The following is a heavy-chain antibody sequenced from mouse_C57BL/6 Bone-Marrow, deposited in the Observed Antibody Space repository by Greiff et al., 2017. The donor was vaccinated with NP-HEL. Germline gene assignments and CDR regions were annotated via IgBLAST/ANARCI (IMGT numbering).Heavy chain of an antibody. J-gene: IGHJ4*01. V-gene: IGHV3-8*01. CDR3: ARGILRLGYAMDY. CDR1: GYSITSDY. Sequence: EVMLVESGPGLAKPSQTLSLTCSVTGYSITSDYWNWIRKFPGNKLEYMGYISYSGSTYYNPSLKSRISITRDTSKNQYYLQLNSVTTEDTATYYCARGILRLGYAMDYWGQGTSVTVSS. CDR2: ISYSGST. D-gene: IGHD1-1*01.